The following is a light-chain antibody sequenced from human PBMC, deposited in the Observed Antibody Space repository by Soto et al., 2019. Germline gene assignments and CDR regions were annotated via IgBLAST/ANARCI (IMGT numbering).Light chain of an antibody. CDR2: LGS. CDR1: QSHLHSNGYNY. V-gene: IGKV2-28*01. Sequence: DIVLTQSPLSLPVTPGEPASISCRSSQSHLHSNGYNYLDWYLQKPGQSPQLLIYLGSNRSSGVPDRFSGSGSGTDLTLKISRVEAEDVGVYYCMQALQSPRTFGQGTKVEFK. J-gene: IGKJ1*01. CDR3: MQALQSPRT.